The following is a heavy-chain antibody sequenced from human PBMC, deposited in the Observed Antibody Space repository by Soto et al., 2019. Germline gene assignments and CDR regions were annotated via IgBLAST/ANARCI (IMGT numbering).Heavy chain of an antibody. CDR1: GFTFRSYS. J-gene: IGHJ4*02. Sequence: GGSLRLSCAASGFTFRSYSMNWVRQAPGEGLEWVSSIGSTSSYIYYADSVKGRFTISRDNGKNSLYLQMNSLRAEDTAVYYCARDSSSSSFDYWGQRTLVTVSS. CDR2: IGSTSSYI. CDR3: ARDSSSSSFDY. D-gene: IGHD6-6*01. V-gene: IGHV3-21*01.